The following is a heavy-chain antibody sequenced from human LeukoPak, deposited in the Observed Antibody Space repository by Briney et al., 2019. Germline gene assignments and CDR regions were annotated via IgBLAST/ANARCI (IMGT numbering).Heavy chain of an antibody. Sequence: ASVKVSCKASGYIFANYGFAWVRQAPGQGLEWMGWINTYNGNTKYSQKLQGRVTVTTDTSTSTAYMELRSLASDDTAVYYCAREPISSGTYYPRSDYWGQGTLATVSS. V-gene: IGHV1-18*01. D-gene: IGHD3-10*01. J-gene: IGHJ4*02. CDR3: AREPISSGTYYPRSDY. CDR1: GYIFANYG. CDR2: INTYNGNT.